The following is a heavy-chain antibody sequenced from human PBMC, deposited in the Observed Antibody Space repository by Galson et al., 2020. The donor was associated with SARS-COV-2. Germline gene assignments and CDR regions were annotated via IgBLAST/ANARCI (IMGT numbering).Heavy chain of an antibody. CDR1: GFTVNSNY. V-gene: IGHV3-66*01. CDR2: FYAGGNT. D-gene: IGHD2-8*01. Sequence: GESLKISCAASGFTVNSNYMTWIRQAPGKGLEWVSVFYAGGNTYYADSVRGRFIMSRDNSKNTVYLQMNSLRAEDTAVYYCARDWAGVNNRFDPWGQGTLVTVSS. CDR3: ARDWAGVNNRFDP. J-gene: IGHJ5*02.